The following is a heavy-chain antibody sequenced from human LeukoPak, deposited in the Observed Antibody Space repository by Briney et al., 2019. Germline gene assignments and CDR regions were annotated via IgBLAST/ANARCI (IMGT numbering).Heavy chain of an antibody. J-gene: IGHJ4*02. Sequence: GASVKVSCKASGDTFSSYGISWVRQAPGQGLEWMGWINPNSGGTNYAQKFQGRVTMTRDTSISTAYMEMSRLTSDDTAVYYCARGAVRVVGYFDYCGQGTLVTVSS. CDR3: ARGAVRVVGYFDY. V-gene: IGHV1-2*02. CDR1: GDTFSSYG. D-gene: IGHD1-26*01. CDR2: INPNSGGT.